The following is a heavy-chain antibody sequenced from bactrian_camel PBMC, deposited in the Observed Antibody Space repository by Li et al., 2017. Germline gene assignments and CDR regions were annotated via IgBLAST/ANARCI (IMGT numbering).Heavy chain of an antibody. J-gene: IGHJ4*01. CDR1: GSTSMYWW. V-gene: IGHV3S1*01. CDR3: AKVRFGFVRASFDY. CDR2: IYVDGSNT. Sequence: QVQLVESGGGLVQPRGSLRLSCSAGGSTSMYWWMGWVRQAPGKGLEWVSTIYVDGSNTDYAGSVKGRFTISRDDAKNTLYLQMNSLKSEDTAMYYCAKVRFGFVRASFDYWGQGTQVTVS.